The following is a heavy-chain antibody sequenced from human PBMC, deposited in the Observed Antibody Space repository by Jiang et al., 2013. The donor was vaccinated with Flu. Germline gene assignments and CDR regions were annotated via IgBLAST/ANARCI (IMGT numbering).Heavy chain of an antibody. CDR2: IYYSGST. V-gene: IGHV4-59*08. Sequence: KPSETLSLTCTVSGGSISSYYWSWIRQPPGKGLEWIGYIYYSGSTNYNPSLKSRVTISVDTSKNQFSLKLSSVTAADTAVYYCARHALLYGSEPGYFDYWGQGTLVTVSS. J-gene: IGHJ4*02. CDR3: ARHALLYGSEPGYFDY. D-gene: IGHD3-10*01. CDR1: GGSISSYY.